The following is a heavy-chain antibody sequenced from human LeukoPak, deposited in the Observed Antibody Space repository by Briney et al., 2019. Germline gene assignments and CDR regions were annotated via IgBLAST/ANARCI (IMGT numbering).Heavy chain of an antibody. D-gene: IGHD1-14*01. J-gene: IGHJ6*03. CDR3: ARDKPGYYYYMDV. V-gene: IGHV1-46*01. CDR2: INPSGGST. Sequence: GASVKVSCKASGYTFTSYYMHWVRQAPGQGLERMGIINPSGGSTSYAQKFQGRVTMTRDMSTSTVYMELSSLRSEDTAVYYCARDKPGYYYYMDVWGKGTTVTVSS. CDR1: GYTFTSYY.